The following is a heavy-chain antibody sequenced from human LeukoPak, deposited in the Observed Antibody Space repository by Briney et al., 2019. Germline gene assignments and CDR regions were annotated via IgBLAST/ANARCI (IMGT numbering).Heavy chain of an antibody. Sequence: PSETLSLTCTVSGGSISSYYWSWIRQPPGKGLEWIGYIYHSGSTYYNPSLKSRVTISVDRSKNQFSLKLSSVTAADTAVYYCARDLGPGDRAPFDYWGQGTLVTVSS. D-gene: IGHD7-27*01. CDR2: IYHSGST. CDR3: ARDLGPGDRAPFDY. V-gene: IGHV4-59*12. CDR1: GGSISSYY. J-gene: IGHJ4*02.